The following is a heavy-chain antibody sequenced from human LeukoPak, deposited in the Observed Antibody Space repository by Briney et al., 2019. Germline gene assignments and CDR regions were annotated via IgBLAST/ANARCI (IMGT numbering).Heavy chain of an antibody. J-gene: IGHJ4*02. CDR2: IYYSGST. CDR1: GGSISSDDYY. D-gene: IGHD5-12*01. Sequence: SETLSLTCTVSGGSISSDDYYWSWIRQPPGKGLEWIGYIYYSGSTYYNPSLKSRVTISVDTSKNQFSLKLSSVTAADTAVYYCARGGGSGYDLIPYDYWGQGTLVTVSS. CDR3: ARGGGSGYDLIPYDY. V-gene: IGHV4-30-4*01.